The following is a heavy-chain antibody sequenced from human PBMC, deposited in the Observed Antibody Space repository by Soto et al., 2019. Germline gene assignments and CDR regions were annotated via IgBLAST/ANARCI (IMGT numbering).Heavy chain of an antibody. CDR2: VSYDGTAE. D-gene: IGHD2-21*02. CDR3: ARVATRLQSMEVLEY. CDR1: GFTFRGYG. V-gene: IGHV3-30*03. Sequence: QVQLIESGGGVVQPGKSLRLSCAASGFTFRGYGMHWVRQAPGKGLEWVAIVSYDGTAEYYADSTRGRFTISRDIPKSTTYLVINNVRREDTAMYYCARVATRLQSMEVLEYWGQGTLVTVPS. J-gene: IGHJ4*02.